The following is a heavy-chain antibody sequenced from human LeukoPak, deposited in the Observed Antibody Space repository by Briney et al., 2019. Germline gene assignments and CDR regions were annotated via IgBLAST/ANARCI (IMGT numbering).Heavy chain of an antibody. CDR3: ARAGTLKGYNYYHYYMDV. V-gene: IGHV4-38-2*02. J-gene: IGHJ6*03. CDR2: IYHSGST. D-gene: IGHD1-1*01. Sequence: SETLSLTCTVSGYSISSGYYWGWIRQPPGKGLEWIGSIYHSGSTYYNPSLKSRVTISVDTSKNQFSLQLNSVTPEDTAVYYCARAGTLKGYNYYHYYMDVWGKGTTVTVTS. CDR1: GYSISSGYY.